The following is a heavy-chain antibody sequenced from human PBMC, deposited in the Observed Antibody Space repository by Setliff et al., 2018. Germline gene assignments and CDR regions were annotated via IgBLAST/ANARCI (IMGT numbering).Heavy chain of an antibody. J-gene: IGHJ4*02. V-gene: IGHV1-18*01. CDR3: SRLVRFCTRTSCQRLSGDEY. Sequence: VASVKVSCKASGYTFIDYGVSWVRQAPGQGLEWVGWISPYTGKTYLAPKFQDRVTLTADTSTTTAYLQLTNLRSDDTAIYFCSRLVRFCTRTSCQRLSGDEYWGQGALVTVSS. CDR2: ISPYTGKT. CDR1: GYTFIDYG. D-gene: IGHD2-2*01.